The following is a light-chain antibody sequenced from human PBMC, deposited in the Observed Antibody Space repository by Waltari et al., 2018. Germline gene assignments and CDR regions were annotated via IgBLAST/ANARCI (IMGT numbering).Light chain of an antibody. V-gene: IGKV1-5*03. CDR3: HQYNSYSLLT. CDR1: QSISNW. J-gene: IGKJ4*02. CDR2: KAS. Sequence: DIQMTQSPSTLSASVGDRVTTTCRASQSISNWFAWYQQKTGKAPKSLIFKASTLESGVPPRCSGSGSGTEVTLPISSLQPDDYATFYCHQYNSYSLLTFGGGTKVEIK.